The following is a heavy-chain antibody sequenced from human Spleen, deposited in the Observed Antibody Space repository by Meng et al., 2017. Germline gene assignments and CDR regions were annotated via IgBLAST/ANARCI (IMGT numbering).Heavy chain of an antibody. D-gene: IGHD3-10*01. CDR3: LRGSGGSV. J-gene: IGHJ1*01. CDR2: IPHRGSS. V-gene: IGHV4-4*02. Sequence: QPQLQESGPGLVKPSAALSLTCSVSGGSMRNSNWWSWVRQPPGKGPEWIGEIPHRGSSAYNPSLKSRVSTSIDKSKNQFSLKLTSVTAADTAVYHCLRGSGGSVWGQGTLVTVSS. CDR1: GGSMRNSNW.